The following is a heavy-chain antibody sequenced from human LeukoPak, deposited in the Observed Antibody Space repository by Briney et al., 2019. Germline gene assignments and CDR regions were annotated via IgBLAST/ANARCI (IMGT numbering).Heavy chain of an antibody. CDR1: GNIFTGYY. Sequence: GASVKVSCKTSGNIFTGYYIHWVRQAPGRGLEWMGWINPNNGGANFAQKFQGRVTFTRDSSISTVYMDLSRLRSDDTAVYYCARSFRVAVAGTGNDYWGQGTLVTVSS. J-gene: IGHJ4*02. D-gene: IGHD6-19*01. CDR2: INPNNGGA. CDR3: ARSFRVAVAGTGNDY. V-gene: IGHV1-2*02.